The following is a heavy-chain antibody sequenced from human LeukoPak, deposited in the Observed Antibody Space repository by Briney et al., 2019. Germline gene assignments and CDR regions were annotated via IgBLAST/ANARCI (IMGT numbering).Heavy chain of an antibody. CDR3: AKYPLKNYYDSSGYYYFDY. CDR2: IKQDGGEK. V-gene: IGHV3-7*03. CDR1: GFTFSSYW. Sequence: GGSLRLSCAASGFTFSSYWMHWVRQAPGKGLEWVANIKQDGGEKYYVDSVKGRFTISRDNAKNALYLQMNSLRAEDTAVYYCAKYPLKNYYDSSGYYYFDYWGQGTLVTVSS. J-gene: IGHJ4*02. D-gene: IGHD3-22*01.